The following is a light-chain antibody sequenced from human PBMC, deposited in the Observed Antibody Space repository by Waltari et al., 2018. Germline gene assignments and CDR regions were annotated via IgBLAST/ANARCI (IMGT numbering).Light chain of an antibody. CDR1: SSDVGGYNY. Sequence: QSALTQPASVSGSPGQSITISCTGNSSDVGGYNYVPWYQQHPGKAPKLMIYDVSKRPSGVSNRFSGSKSGNTASLTISGLQAEDEADYYCCSYAGSSTNVVFGGGTKLTVL. J-gene: IGLJ2*01. CDR2: DVS. V-gene: IGLV2-23*02. CDR3: CSYAGSSTNVV.